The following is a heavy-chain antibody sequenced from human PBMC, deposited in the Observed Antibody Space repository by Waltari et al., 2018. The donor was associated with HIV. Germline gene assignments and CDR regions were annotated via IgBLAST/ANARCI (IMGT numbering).Heavy chain of an antibody. Sequence: QVQLQESGPGLVKPSETLSLTCTVSGGSISSYYWSWIRQPAGKGLEWIGRIYTSGSTTYSPSLKSRVTMSVDTSKNQFSLKLSSVTAADTAVYYCARDKGFGSSWYNYGMDVWGQGTTVTVSS. J-gene: IGHJ6*02. CDR2: IYTSGST. D-gene: IGHD6-13*01. CDR1: GGSISSYY. V-gene: IGHV4-4*07. CDR3: ARDKGFGSSWYNYGMDV.